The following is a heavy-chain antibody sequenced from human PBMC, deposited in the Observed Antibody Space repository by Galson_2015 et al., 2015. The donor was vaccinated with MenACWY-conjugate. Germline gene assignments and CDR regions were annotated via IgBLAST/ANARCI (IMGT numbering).Heavy chain of an antibody. D-gene: IGHD2-15*01. V-gene: IGHV3-30*07. Sequence: SLRLSCAASGFNFNMYSLHWIRQAPGKGLEWVAVISYDGKDKFYGDSVKGRFISRDNSKNTLYLQMSRLRAEDTALYYCAKDVYMDVWGKGTTVSVSS. J-gene: IGHJ6*03. CDR3: AKDVYMDV. CDR1: GFNFNMYS. CDR2: ISYDGKDK.